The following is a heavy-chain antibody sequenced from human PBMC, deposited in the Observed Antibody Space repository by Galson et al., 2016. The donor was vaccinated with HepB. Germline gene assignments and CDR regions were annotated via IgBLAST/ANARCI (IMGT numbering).Heavy chain of an antibody. J-gene: IGHJ4*02. Sequence: SLRLSCAASGFTFSTYWMSWVRQAPGKGLEWVTNIRQDGSEKYYVDSVKDRFTISRDNSKNTVHLHMNNLEFDDTAVYYCARGTEWWLHTDYLCQGTLVTVSS. V-gene: IGHV3-7*01. CDR1: GFTFSTYW. D-gene: IGHD2-15*01. CDR2: IRQDGSEK. CDR3: ARGTEWWLHTDY.